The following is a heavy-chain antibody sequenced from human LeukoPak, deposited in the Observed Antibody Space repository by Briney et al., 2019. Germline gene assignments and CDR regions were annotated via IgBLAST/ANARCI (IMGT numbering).Heavy chain of an antibody. CDR1: GFSFSSHA. CDR2: ISYDGSTK. J-gene: IGHJ6*03. V-gene: IGHV3-30*19. CDR3: ARAKLQPRTTVVAYYYYMDV. D-gene: IGHD4-23*01. Sequence: PGGSLRLSCAASGFSFSSHAMHWVRQAPGKGLEWVAFISYDGSTKTYADSVKGRFTTSRDISLLLQMNSLRAEDTAVYYCARAKLQPRTTVVAYYYYMDVWGKGTTVTVSS.